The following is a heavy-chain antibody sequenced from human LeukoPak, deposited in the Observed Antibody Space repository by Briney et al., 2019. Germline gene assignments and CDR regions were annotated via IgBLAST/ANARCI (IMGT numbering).Heavy chain of an antibody. J-gene: IGHJ4*02. V-gene: IGHV1-8*01. CDR2: MNPNSGNT. CDR3: ARGGGYCSSTSCYEEIDY. CDR1: GYTFTSYD. Sequence: ASVRVSCKASGYTFTSYDINWVRQATGQGLEWMGWMNPNSGNTGYAQKFQGRVTMTRNTSISTAYMELSSLRSEDTAVYYCARGGGYCSSTSCYEEIDYWGQGTLVTVSS. D-gene: IGHD2-2*01.